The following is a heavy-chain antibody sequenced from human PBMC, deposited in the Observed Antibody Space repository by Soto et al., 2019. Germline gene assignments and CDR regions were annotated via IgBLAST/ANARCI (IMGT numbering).Heavy chain of an antibody. D-gene: IGHD6-13*01. CDR3: TRDLGHSSSWYARYYYYGMDV. CDR2: FRSKAYGGTT. Sequence: GGSLRLSCTASGFTFGDYAMSWFRQAPGKGLEWVGFFRSKAYGGTTEYAASVKGRFTISRDDSKSIAYLQMNSLKTEDTAVYYCTRDLGHSSSWYARYYYYGMDVWGQGTTVTVSS. V-gene: IGHV3-49*03. J-gene: IGHJ6*02. CDR1: GFTFGDYA.